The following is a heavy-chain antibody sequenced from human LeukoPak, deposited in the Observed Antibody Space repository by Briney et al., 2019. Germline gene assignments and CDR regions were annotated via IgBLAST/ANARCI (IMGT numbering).Heavy chain of an antibody. CDR1: GGSISSSSYY. V-gene: IGHV4-39*07. CDR2: IYYSGST. Sequence: SETLSLTCTVSGGSISSSSYYWGWIRQPPGKGLEWIGSIYYSGSTYYNPSLKSRVTISVDTSKNQFSLKLSSVTAADTAVYYCARAVGFPDWYFDLWGRGTLVTVSS. D-gene: IGHD1-26*01. J-gene: IGHJ2*01. CDR3: ARAVGFPDWYFDL.